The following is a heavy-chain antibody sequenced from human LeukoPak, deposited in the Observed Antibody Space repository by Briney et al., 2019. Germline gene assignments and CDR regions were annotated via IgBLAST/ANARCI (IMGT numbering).Heavy chain of an antibody. J-gene: IGHJ4*02. Sequence: QPGGSLILSCAASGFTFSGYTMSWVRQAPGKGLEWVSAFSAGGDKTYYADSVKGRFTISRDNSKGTLYLQMNSLRAEDTALYYCARDFYDSSGYYFDYWGQGTLVTVSS. D-gene: IGHD3-22*01. CDR2: FSAGGDKT. CDR3: ARDFYDSSGYYFDY. V-gene: IGHV3-23*01. CDR1: GFTFSGYT.